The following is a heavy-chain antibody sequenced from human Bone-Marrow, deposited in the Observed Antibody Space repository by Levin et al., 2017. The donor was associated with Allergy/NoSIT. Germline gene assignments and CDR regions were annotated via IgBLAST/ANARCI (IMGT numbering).Heavy chain of an antibody. CDR3: ARGLAAAGTGWFDP. V-gene: IGHV3-53*01. Sequence: AGESLKISCAASGFSVSSDYMSWVRQAPGKGLEWVSIIYASGRTYYADSVKGRFTISTDNSKNTLYLQMNTLRVEDTALYFCARGLAAAGTGWFDPWGQGTQVTVSS. D-gene: IGHD6-13*01. CDR1: GFSVSSDY. J-gene: IGHJ5*02. CDR2: IYASGRT.